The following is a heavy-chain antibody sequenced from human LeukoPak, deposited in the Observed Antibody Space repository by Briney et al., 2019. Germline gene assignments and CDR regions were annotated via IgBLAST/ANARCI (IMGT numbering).Heavy chain of an antibody. CDR2: INHSGST. V-gene: IGHV4-34*01. Sequence: PSETLSLTCAVYGGSFNGYYWSWIRQPPGKGLEWIGEINHSGSTNYNPSLKSRVTISVDTSKNQFSLKLSSVTAADTAVYYCARYKVITMVRGVTSGHFDYWGQGTLVTVSS. CDR1: GGSFNGYY. D-gene: IGHD3-10*01. CDR3: ARYKVITMVRGVTSGHFDY. J-gene: IGHJ4*02.